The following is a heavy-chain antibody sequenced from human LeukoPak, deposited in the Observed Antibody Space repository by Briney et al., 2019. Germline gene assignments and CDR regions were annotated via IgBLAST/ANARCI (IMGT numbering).Heavy chain of an antibody. CDR2: IYPGDSDT. CDR3: ARRTGYSSEFDP. J-gene: IGHJ5*02. Sequence: ASVKVSCKASGYTFTSYWIGWVRQMPGKGLEWMGIIYPGDSDTRYSPSFQGQVTISADKSISTAYLQWSSLKASDTAMYYCARRTGYSSEFDPWGQGTLVTVSS. CDR1: GYTFTSYW. V-gene: IGHV5-51*01. D-gene: IGHD6-19*01.